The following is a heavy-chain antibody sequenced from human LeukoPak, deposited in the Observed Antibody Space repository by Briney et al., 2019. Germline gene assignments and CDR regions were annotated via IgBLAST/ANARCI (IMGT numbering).Heavy chain of an antibody. D-gene: IGHD2-15*01. CDR3: ASYGGGYCSGGSCYSEYYYYYMDV. CDR2: ISAYNGNT. Sequence: ASVKVSCKASGYTFTSYGISWVRQAAGQGLEWMGWISAYNGNTNYAQKLQGRVTMTTDTSTSTAYMELRSLRSDDTAVYYCASYGGGYCSGGSCYSEYYYYYMDVWGKGTTVTVSS. CDR1: GYTFTSYG. V-gene: IGHV1-18*01. J-gene: IGHJ6*03.